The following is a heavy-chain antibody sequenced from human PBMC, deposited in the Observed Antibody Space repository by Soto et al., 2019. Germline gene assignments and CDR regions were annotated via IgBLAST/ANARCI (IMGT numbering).Heavy chain of an antibody. CDR1: GGTFSSYA. Sequence: QVQLVQSGAEVKKPGSSVKVSCKASGGTFSSYAISWVRQAPGQGLEWMGGIIPIFGAANYAQKCQGSVTITADEATSTVYMELSSLRSEDTAVYFCASPGIAVAGISLFDYWGQGTLVTVSS. D-gene: IGHD6-19*01. J-gene: IGHJ4*02. V-gene: IGHV1-69*01. CDR3: ASPGIAVAGISLFDY. CDR2: IIPIFGAA.